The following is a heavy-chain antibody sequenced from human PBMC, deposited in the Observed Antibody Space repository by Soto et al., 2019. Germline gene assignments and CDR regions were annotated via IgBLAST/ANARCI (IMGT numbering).Heavy chain of an antibody. CDR2: IIPIFGTA. V-gene: IGHV1-69*13. D-gene: IGHD3-16*01. CDR1: GGTFSSYA. CDR3: ARGEGDWHAFDI. J-gene: IGHJ3*02. Sequence: ASVKVSCKASGGTFSSYAISWVRQAPGQGLEWMGGIIPIFGTANYAQKFQGRVTITADESTSTAYMELSSLRSEDTAVYYCARGEGDWHAFDIWGQGTMVTVSS.